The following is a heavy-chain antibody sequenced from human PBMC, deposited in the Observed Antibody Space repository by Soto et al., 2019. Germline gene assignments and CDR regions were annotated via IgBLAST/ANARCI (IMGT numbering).Heavy chain of an antibody. D-gene: IGHD3-16*01. CDR1: GFSLSDHG. V-gene: IGHV3-48*02. J-gene: IGHJ5*02. Sequence: GALRLSCAASGFSLSDHGVNWVRQAPGKGLEWISSVNRGASSLYYAESVKCRFTMSRDDAKNSVYLQMNSLRDEDTAVYYCARQINWRDGGAWGQGTLVTVSS. CDR3: ARQINWRDGGA. CDR2: VNRGASSL.